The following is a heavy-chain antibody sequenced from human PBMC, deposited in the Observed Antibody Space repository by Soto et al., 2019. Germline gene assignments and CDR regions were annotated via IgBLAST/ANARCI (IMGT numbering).Heavy chain of an antibody. D-gene: IGHD2-15*01. J-gene: IGHJ4*02. Sequence: GGSLRLSCAASAFTFSDYYMGWIRQAPGKGLEWLSYISGNGNTIYYADSVKGRFTVSRDNAKNLLYLQMNSLRAEDTAVYYCADSAVVAAHYWGRGALVTVSS. CDR1: AFTFSDYY. CDR2: ISGNGNTI. CDR3: ADSAVVAAHY. V-gene: IGHV3-11*01.